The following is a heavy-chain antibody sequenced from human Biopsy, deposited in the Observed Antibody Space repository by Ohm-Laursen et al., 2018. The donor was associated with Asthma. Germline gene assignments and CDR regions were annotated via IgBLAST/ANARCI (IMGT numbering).Heavy chain of an antibody. CDR2: ISASGVRT. J-gene: IGHJ5*02. Sequence: GSLRLSCTASGFAFNNSSMTWVRQAPGKGLEWVSSISASGVRTFYADSVKGRFTVSRDSSRNTLYLQPSTLRVEDTAVYFCAKITTDRQKANNWFDPWGQGTLVTVSS. CDR1: GFAFNNSS. CDR3: AKITTDRQKANNWFDP. D-gene: IGHD3-22*01. V-gene: IGHV3-23*01.